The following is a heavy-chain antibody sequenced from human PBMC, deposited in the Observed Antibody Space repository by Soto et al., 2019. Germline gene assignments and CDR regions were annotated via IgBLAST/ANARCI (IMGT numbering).Heavy chain of an antibody. CDR2: ISSSGSFV. J-gene: IGHJ5*01. Sequence: PGGSLRLSCAASGFTFSSDSMGWVRQAPGKGLEWVASISSSGSFVNYADSVKGRFTIPRDNAKNSLYLQMRSLKDEDTAVYYCARDPPSGTTLDWFDSWGQGTLVTVSS. D-gene: IGHD1-7*01. CDR3: ARDPPSGTTLDWFDS. CDR1: GFTFSSDS. V-gene: IGHV3-21*01.